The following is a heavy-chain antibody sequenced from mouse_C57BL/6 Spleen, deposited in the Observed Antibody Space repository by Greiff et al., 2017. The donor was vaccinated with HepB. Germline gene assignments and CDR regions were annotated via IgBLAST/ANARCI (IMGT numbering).Heavy chain of an antibody. D-gene: IGHD1-1*01. CDR3: ARDRDITTVVAPNFDV. CDR1: GFTFSSYA. Sequence: EVQLVESGGGLVKPGGSLKLSCAASGFTFSSYAMSWVRQTPEKRLEWVATISDGGSYTYYPDNVKGRFTISRDNAKNNLYLQMSHLKSEDTAMYYCARDRDITTVVAPNFDVWGTGTTVTVSS. V-gene: IGHV5-4*01. J-gene: IGHJ1*03. CDR2: ISDGGSYT.